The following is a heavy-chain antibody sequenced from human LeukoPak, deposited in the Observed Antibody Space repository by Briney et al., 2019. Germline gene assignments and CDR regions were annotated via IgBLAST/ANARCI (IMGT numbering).Heavy chain of an antibody. CDR2: IYYSGST. CDR3: ARASDYYGSGSYYRGFDP. CDR1: GFTFSDYY. V-gene: IGHV4-30-4*08. D-gene: IGHD3-10*01. J-gene: IGHJ5*02. Sequence: LRLSCAASGFTFSDYYMSWIRQPPGKGLERIGYIYYSGSTYYNPSLKSRVTISVDTSKNQFSLKLSSVTAADTAVYYCARASDYYGSGSYYRGFDPWGQGTPVTVSS.